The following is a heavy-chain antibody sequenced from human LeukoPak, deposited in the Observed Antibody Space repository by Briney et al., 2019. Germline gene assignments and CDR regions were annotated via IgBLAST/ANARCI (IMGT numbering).Heavy chain of an antibody. J-gene: IGHJ4*02. D-gene: IGHD2-2*01. Sequence: PSETLSLTCTVCGYSISSGYYWGWIRQPPGKGLEWIGSIYHSGSTYYNPSLKSRVTISIDTSKNQFSLKLSSVTAADTAVYYCARSLRTPAGLDYWGQGTLVTVSS. CDR1: GYSISSGYY. CDR3: ARSLRTPAGLDY. V-gene: IGHV4-38-2*02. CDR2: IYHSGST.